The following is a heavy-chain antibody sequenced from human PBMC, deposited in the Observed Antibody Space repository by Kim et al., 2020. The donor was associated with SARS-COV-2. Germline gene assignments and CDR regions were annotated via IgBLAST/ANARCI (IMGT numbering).Heavy chain of an antibody. Sequence: ASVNVSCKASGYTFTSYSITWVRQAPGQGLEWMGWISGYNGKTDSAQNLQDRITMTTDTSTSTAYMELRSLRSDDTAVYYCATGGYSGYDLVPFDYWGQG. V-gene: IGHV1-18*01. J-gene: IGHJ4*02. CDR2: ISGYNGKT. CDR1: GYTFTSYS. CDR3: ATGGYSGYDLVPFDY. D-gene: IGHD5-12*01.